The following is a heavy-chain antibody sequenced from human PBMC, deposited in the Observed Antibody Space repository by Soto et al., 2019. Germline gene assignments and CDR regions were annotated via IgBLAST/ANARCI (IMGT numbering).Heavy chain of an antibody. J-gene: IGHJ4*02. CDR1: GYTFTSYG. CDR3: ARDASWFGGLLPPSFAE. Sequence: GASVKVSCKASGYTFTSYGISWVRQAPGQGLEWMGWISAYNGNTNYAQKLQGRVTMTTDTSTSTAYMELRSLRSDDTAVYYYARDASWFGGLLPPSFAEWGRGTLVTGSS. CDR2: ISAYNGNT. D-gene: IGHD3-10*01. V-gene: IGHV1-18*01.